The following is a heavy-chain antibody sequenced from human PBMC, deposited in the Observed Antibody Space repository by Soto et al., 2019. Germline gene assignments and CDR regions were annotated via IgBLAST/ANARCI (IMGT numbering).Heavy chain of an antibody. V-gene: IGHV1-2*02. CDR2: INPNSGGT. D-gene: IGHD2-15*01. Sequence: ASVKVSCQASGYTFTGYYMHWLRQAPGQGLEWMGWINPNSGGTNYAQKFQGRVTMTRDTSISTAYMELSRLRSDDTAVYYSARDRVVIVVVRSYTDSSNSGMDARGQRNTAPVS. CDR3: ARDRVVIVVVRSYTDSSNSGMDA. J-gene: IGHJ6*02. CDR1: GYTFTGYY.